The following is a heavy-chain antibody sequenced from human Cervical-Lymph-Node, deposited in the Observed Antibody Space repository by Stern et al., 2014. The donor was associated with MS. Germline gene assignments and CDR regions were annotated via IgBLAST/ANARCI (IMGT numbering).Heavy chain of an antibody. Sequence: EVQLVQSGGGLVQPGGSLRLSCAASGFTFSAYSMNWVRQAQGTGLAWNSYITSSSDLIYYADFVKGRFTISRDNAKNSLYLQMNSLRDDDTAVYYCARDRGSSGYNFDYWGQGTLVTVSS. CDR3: ARDRGSSGYNFDY. V-gene: IGHV3-48*02. D-gene: IGHD6-19*01. CDR1: GFTFSAYS. CDR2: ITSSSDLI. J-gene: IGHJ4*02.